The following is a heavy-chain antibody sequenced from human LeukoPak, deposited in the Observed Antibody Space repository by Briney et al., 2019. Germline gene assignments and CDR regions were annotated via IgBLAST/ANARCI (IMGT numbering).Heavy chain of an antibody. CDR1: GGSISNDN. D-gene: IGHD6-19*01. J-gene: IGHJ4*02. V-gene: IGHV4-59*01. CDR3: ARGGVRGWYFDY. Sequence: SETLSLTCNVSGGSISNDNWSWIRQPPGKGLEWIGYIHYSGSTNYNPSLKSRVTISVDTSKNQFSLKLSSVTAADTAVYYCARGGVRGWYFDYWGQGTLVTVSS. CDR2: IHYSGST.